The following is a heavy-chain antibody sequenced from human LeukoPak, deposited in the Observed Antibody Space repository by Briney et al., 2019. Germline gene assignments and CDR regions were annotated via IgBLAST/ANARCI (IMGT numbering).Heavy chain of an antibody. Sequence: PGGSLRLSCAASGFTFSSYWMHWVRQAPGKGLVWVSRINNYGTTTTYADSVKGRFTISRDNAKNTLYLQMNSLRAEDTAVYYCAKGDSSGYPTDWGQGTLVTVSS. CDR1: GFTFSSYW. J-gene: IGHJ4*02. CDR3: AKGDSSGYPTD. D-gene: IGHD3-22*01. V-gene: IGHV3-74*01. CDR2: INNYGTTT.